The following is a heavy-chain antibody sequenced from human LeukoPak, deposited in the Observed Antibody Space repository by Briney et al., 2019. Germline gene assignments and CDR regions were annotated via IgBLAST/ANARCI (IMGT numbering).Heavy chain of an antibody. V-gene: IGHV4-38-2*01. CDR3: ARQGYPAPLDY. CDR1: GYSISSGYY. D-gene: IGHD6-13*01. Sequence: PSETLSLTCAVSGYSISSGYYWGWIRQPPGKGLEWIGSIYYSGSTYYNPSLKSRVTISVDTSKNQFSLKLSSVTVADTAIYYCARQGYPAPLDYWGQGTLVTVSS. J-gene: IGHJ4*02. CDR2: IYYSGST.